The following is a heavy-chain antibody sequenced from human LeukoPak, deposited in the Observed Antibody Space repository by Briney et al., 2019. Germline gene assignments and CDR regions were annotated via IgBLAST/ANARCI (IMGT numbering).Heavy chain of an antibody. V-gene: IGHV1-46*01. J-gene: IGHJ4*02. CDR3: ARGFSTYYYDSSGYMSRDY. CDR1: GYTFTSYY. CDR2: INPSGGST. Sequence: GASVKVSCKASGYTFTSYYMHWVRQAPGQGLEWMGIINPSGGSTSYAQKFQGRVTMTRDTSTSTVYMELSSLRSEDTAVYYCARGFSTYYYDSSGYMSRDYWGQGTLVTVSS. D-gene: IGHD3-22*01.